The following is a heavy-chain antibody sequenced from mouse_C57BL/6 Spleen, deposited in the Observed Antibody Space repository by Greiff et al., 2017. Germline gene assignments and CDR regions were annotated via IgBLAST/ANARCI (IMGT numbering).Heavy chain of an antibody. CDR2: IDPSDSYT. Sequence: QVQLQQPGAELVMPGASVKLSCKASGYTFTSYWMHWVKQRPGQGLEWIGEIDPSDSYTNYNQKFKGKSTLTVDKSSSTAYMQLSSLTSEDSAVDYCARRDWEHDMDDGGQGNSVNVSS. V-gene: IGHV1-69*01. D-gene: IGHD4-1*01. CDR1: GYTFTSYW. CDR3: ARRDWEHDMDD. J-gene: IGHJ4*01.